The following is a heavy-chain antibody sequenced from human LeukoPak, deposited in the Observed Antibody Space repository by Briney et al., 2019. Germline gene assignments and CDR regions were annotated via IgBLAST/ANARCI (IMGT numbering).Heavy chain of an antibody. CDR1: GGSFSSYY. CDR2: IYYSGST. D-gene: IGHD3-10*01. CDR3: ARVGSGDVYYYGMDV. J-gene: IGHJ6*02. Sequence: SETLSLTCAVYGGSFSSYYWSWIRQPPGKGLEWIGYIYYSGSTNYNPPLKSRVTISVDTSKNQFSLKLSSVTAADTAVYYCARVGSGDVYYYGMDVWGQGTTVTVSS. V-gene: IGHV4-59*01.